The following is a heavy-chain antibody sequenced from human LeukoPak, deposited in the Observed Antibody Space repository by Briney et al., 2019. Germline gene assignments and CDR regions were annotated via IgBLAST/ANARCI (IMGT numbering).Heavy chain of an antibody. CDR1: GGSISSGSYY. CDR3: ARLAAAGVNFDY. D-gene: IGHD6-13*01. Sequence: SETLSLTCTVSGGSISSGSYYWSWIRQPAGKGLEWIGRIYTSGSTNYNPSLKSRVTISVDTSKNQFSLKLSSVTAADTAAYYCARLAAAGVNFDYWGQGTLVTVSS. J-gene: IGHJ4*02. V-gene: IGHV4-61*02. CDR2: IYTSGST.